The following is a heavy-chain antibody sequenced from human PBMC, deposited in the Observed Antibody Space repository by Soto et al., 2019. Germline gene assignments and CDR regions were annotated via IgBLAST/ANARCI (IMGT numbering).Heavy chain of an antibody. CDR1: GYTFTSYA. V-gene: IGHV1-3*01. J-gene: IGHJ4*02. CDR2: INAGNGNT. D-gene: IGHD3-3*01. CDR3: ARDGAITIFGVDITNYFDY. Sequence: GASVKVSCKASGYTFTSYAMHWVRQAPGQRLEWMGWINAGNGNTKYSQKFQGRVTITRDTSASTAYMELSSLRSEDTAVYYCARDGAITIFGVDITNYFDYWGQGTLVTVSS.